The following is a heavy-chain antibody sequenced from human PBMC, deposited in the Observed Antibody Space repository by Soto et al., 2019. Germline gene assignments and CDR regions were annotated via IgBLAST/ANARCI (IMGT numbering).Heavy chain of an antibody. D-gene: IGHD6-6*01. CDR2: IIPIFGTA. Sequence: SVKVSCKASGGTFSSYAISWVRQAPGQGLEWMGGIIPIFGTANNAQKFQGRVTITADKSTSTAYMELSSLRSEDTAVYYCARDRTMSIAARLPSYFDYWGQGTLVTVS. V-gene: IGHV1-69*06. CDR1: GGTFSSYA. CDR3: ARDRTMSIAARLPSYFDY. J-gene: IGHJ4*02.